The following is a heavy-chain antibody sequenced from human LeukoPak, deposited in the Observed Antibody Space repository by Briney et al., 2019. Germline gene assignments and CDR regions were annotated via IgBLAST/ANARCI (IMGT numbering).Heavy chain of an antibody. CDR3: ARGRMAVAGSYEY. CDR1: GITFGSYS. J-gene: IGHJ4*02. CDR2: IKPDGSEK. Sequence: PGGSLRLSCAAAGITFGSYSMTWVRQAPGKGLECVANIKPDGSEKYYVDSVEGRFTVSRDNAKNSLFLEMNSLRPEDTAVYYCARGRMAVAGSYEYWGQGALVTVSA. V-gene: IGHV3-7*05. D-gene: IGHD6-19*01.